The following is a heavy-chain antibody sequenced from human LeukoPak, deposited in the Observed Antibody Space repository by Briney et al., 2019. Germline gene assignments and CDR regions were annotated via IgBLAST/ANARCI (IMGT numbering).Heavy chain of an antibody. CDR2: INPNSGGT. CDR1: GYTFTGYY. CDR3: ARDSGYYDFWSGYYTFGFPGLRGLGFDP. D-gene: IGHD3-3*01. Sequence: GASVKVSCKASGYTFTGYYMHWVRQAPGQGLEWMGWINPNSGGTNYAQKFQGRVTMTRDTSISTAYMELSRLRSDDTAVYYCARDSGYYDFWSGYYTFGFPGLRGLGFDPWGQGTLVTVSS. V-gene: IGHV1-2*02. J-gene: IGHJ5*02.